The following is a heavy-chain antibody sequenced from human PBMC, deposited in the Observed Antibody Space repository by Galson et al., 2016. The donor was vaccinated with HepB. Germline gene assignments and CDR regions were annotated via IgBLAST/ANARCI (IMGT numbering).Heavy chain of an antibody. D-gene: IGHD3-16*01. V-gene: IGHV3-23*01. CDR3: AKDGWRSSVGYFYYYGLDA. J-gene: IGHJ6*02. CDR2: ITGSGDSP. CDR1: GFTFSNYG. Sequence: SLRLSCPASGFTFSNYGMNWVRQAPGKGLEWVAAITGSGDSPYYEDSVKGRFTISRDNSKNTLYLQMNSLRAEDTDVYYCAKDGWRSSVGYFYYYGLDAWGHGTTVTVSS.